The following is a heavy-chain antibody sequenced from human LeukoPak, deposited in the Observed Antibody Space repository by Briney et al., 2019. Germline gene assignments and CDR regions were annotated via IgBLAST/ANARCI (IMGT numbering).Heavy chain of an antibody. V-gene: IGHV1-8*01. J-gene: IGHJ3*02. CDR3: ARPAPYYYDSSGYFDAFDI. Sequence: ASVKVSCKASGYTFTSYDINWVRQATGQGLEWMGWMNPNSGNTGYAQKFQGRVTMTRNTSISTAYMELSSLRSEDTAVYYCARPAPYYYDSSGYFDAFDIWGQGTMVTVSS. CDR2: MNPNSGNT. D-gene: IGHD3-22*01. CDR1: GYTFTSYD.